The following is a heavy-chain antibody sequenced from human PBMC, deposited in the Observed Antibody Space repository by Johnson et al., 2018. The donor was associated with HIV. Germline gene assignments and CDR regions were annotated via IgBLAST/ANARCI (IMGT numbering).Heavy chain of an antibody. Sequence: QVQLMESGGGVVQPGRSLRLSCAASGFTFSSYAMHWVRQAPGKGLEWVAIISYDGSNKHYADSVRGRFTISTDNSKKTLFLQMNSLRVEDTAVYYCAKDRITQGIYDAFDIWGQGTVVTVSS. J-gene: IGHJ3*02. CDR2: ISYDGSNK. CDR3: AKDRITQGIYDAFDI. CDR1: GFTFSSYA. V-gene: IGHV3-30-3*01. D-gene: IGHD3-3*02.